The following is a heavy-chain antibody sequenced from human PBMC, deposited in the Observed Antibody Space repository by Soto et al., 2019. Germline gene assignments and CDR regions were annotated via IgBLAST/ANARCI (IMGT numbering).Heavy chain of an antibody. V-gene: IGHV4-39*01. Sequence: SETLSLTCTVSGGSISSSSYYWGWLPPPPGKGLEWIGSIYYSGSTYYNPSLKSRVTISVDTSKNQFSLKLSSVTAADTAVYYCAGSITMIVVVITLFDYWGQGTLVTVSS. CDR2: IYYSGST. CDR3: AGSITMIVVVITLFDY. D-gene: IGHD3-22*01. CDR1: GGSISSSSYY. J-gene: IGHJ4*01.